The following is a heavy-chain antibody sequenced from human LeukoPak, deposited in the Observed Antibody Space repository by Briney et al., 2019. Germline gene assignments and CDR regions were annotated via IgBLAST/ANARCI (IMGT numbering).Heavy chain of an antibody. V-gene: IGHV3-23*01. Sequence: PGGSLRLSCAASGFTFSSYAMSWVRQAPGKGLEWVSAISGSGGSTYYADSVKGRFTISRDNSKNTLYLQMNSLRAENTAVYYCAKDLDDFWSGYYTEDWFDPWGQGTLVTVSS. CDR1: GFTFSSYA. CDR3: AKDLDDFWSGYYTEDWFDP. J-gene: IGHJ5*02. D-gene: IGHD3-3*01. CDR2: ISGSGGST.